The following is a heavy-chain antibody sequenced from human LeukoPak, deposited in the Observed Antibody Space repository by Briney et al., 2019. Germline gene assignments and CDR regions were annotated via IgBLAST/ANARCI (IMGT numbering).Heavy chain of an antibody. V-gene: IGHV3-9*01. CDR1: GFTFDDYA. Sequence: GGSLRLSCAASGFTFDDYAMHWVRQAPGNGLEWVSGISWNSGSNGYADSVKGRFTISRDNAKNSLYLQMNSLRAEDTALYYCAKDRGPSGYYPFDYWGQGTLVTVSS. D-gene: IGHD2/OR15-2a*01. CDR3: AKDRGPSGYYPFDY. J-gene: IGHJ4*02. CDR2: ISWNSGSN.